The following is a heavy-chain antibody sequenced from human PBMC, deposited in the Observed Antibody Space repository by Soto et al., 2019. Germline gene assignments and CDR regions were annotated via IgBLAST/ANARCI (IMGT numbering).Heavy chain of an antibody. CDR2: INYSGST. D-gene: IGHD6-6*01. CDR1: VGSISSYY. CDR3: AKAVRGGQLVHNFLFDY. J-gene: IGHJ4*02. Sequence: SETLSLTCTVSVGSISSYYWTWIRQPPGKGLEWIGDINYSGSTNYNPSLKSRVTISVDTSKNQFSLKLSSVTAADTAVYYCAKAVRGGQLVHNFLFDYWGQGTLVTVSS. V-gene: IGHV4-59*12.